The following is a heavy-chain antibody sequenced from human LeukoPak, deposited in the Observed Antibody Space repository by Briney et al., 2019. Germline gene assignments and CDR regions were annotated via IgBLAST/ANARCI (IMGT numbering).Heavy chain of an antibody. Sequence: PSETLSLTCAVYGGSFSGYYWGWIRQPPGKGLEWIGEINHSGSTNYNPSLKSRVTISVDTSKNQFSLKLSSVTAADTAVYYCARAMGRYYYYMDVWGKGTTVTVSS. D-gene: IGHD1-26*01. CDR3: ARAMGRYYYYMDV. CDR1: GGSFSGYY. CDR2: INHSGST. V-gene: IGHV4-34*01. J-gene: IGHJ6*03.